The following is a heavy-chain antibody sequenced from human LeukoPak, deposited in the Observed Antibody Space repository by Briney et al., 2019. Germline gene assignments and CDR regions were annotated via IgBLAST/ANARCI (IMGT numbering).Heavy chain of an antibody. V-gene: IGHV4-59*01. CDR3: ARAGGPRAWFDP. D-gene: IGHD3-10*01. CDR1: GGSISSYY. CDR2: IYYSGST. J-gene: IGHJ5*02. Sequence: PSETLSLTCTVFGGSISSYYWSWIRQPPGKGLEWIGYIYYSGSTNYNPSLKSRVTISVDTSKNQFSLKLSSVTAADTAVYYCARAGGPRAWFDPWGQGTLVTVSS.